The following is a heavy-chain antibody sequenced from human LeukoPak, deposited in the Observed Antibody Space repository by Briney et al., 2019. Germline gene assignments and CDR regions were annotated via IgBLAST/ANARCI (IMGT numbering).Heavy chain of an antibody. V-gene: IGHV4-59*01. J-gene: IGHJ4*02. CDR3: ARGGRYCSSTSCSPGDY. CDR2: IYYSGST. Sequence: SETLSLTCTVSGGSISSYYWSWIRQPPGKGLEWIGYIYYSGSTNYNPSLKSRVTISVDTSKNQFSLKLSSVTAADTAVYYCARGGRYCSSTSCSPGDYWGQGTLVTVSS. D-gene: IGHD2-2*01. CDR1: GGSISSYY.